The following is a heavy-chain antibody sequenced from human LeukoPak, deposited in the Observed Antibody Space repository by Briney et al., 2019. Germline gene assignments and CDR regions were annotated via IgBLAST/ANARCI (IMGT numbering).Heavy chain of an antibody. J-gene: IGHJ3*02. CDR3: ASTGVGATGGAFDI. D-gene: IGHD1-26*01. V-gene: IGHV4-30-4*01. CDR2: IYYSGST. Sequence: SETLSLTCTVSGGSISSGDYYWSWIRQPPGKGLEWIGYIYYSGSTYYNPSLKSRVIMSVDTSKNQISLKLSSVTAADTAVYYCASTGVGATGGAFDIWGQGTMVTVSS. CDR1: GGSISSGDYY.